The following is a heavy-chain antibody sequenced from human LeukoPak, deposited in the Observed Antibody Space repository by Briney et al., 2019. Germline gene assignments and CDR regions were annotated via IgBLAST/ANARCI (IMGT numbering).Heavy chain of an antibody. V-gene: IGHV3-30-3*01. Sequence: GSLRLSCAASGFTFSSYAMHWVRQAPGKGLEWVAVISYDGSNKYYADSVKGRFTISRDNSKNTLYLQMNSLRAEDTAVYYCARDPYSSGWYFYYYYYGMDVWGQGTTVTVSS. J-gene: IGHJ6*02. CDR3: ARDPYSSGWYFYYYYYGMDV. CDR2: ISYDGSNK. CDR1: GFTFSSYA. D-gene: IGHD6-19*01.